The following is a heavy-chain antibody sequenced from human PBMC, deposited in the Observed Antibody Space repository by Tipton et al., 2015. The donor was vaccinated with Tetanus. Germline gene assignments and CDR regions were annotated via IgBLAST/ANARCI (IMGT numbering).Heavy chain of an antibody. CDR3: AREPFVDWLGPLPC. CDR1: GFTFSTHG. Sequence: SLRLSCAASGFTFSTHGMHWVRQAPGKGLEWVAPVWYGGTRTYYTDSVEGRITISRDNSKNTLYLQMDSLRVEETASYCCAREPFVDWLGPLPCRGQGTLVTLSP. J-gene: IGHJ4*02. CDR2: VWYGGTRT. D-gene: IGHD3-3*02. V-gene: IGHV3-33*01.